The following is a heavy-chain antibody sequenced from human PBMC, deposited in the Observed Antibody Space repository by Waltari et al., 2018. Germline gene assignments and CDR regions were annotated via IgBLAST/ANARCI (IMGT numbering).Heavy chain of an antibody. CDR3: ARSGEVRGDHYDFWSGYYKDYYYYMDV. CDR1: GGSFSGYY. CDR2: INHSGST. Sequence: QVQLQQWGAGLLKPSETLSLTCAVYGGSFSGYYWRWIRQPPGKGLEWSGEINHSGSTNYNPSLKSRVTISVDTSKNQFSLKLSSVTAADTAVYYCARSGEVRGDHYDFWSGYYKDYYYYMDVWGKGTTVTISS. J-gene: IGHJ6*03. D-gene: IGHD3-3*01. V-gene: IGHV4-34*01.